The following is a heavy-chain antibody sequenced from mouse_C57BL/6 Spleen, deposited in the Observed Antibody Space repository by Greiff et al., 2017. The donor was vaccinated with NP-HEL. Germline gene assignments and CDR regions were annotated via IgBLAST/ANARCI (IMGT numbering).Heavy chain of an antibody. CDR3: ARGGYDYDGWYFDV. Sequence: EVKLMESGPGMVKPSQSLSLTCTVTGYSITSGYDWHWIRHFPGNKLEWMGYISYSGSTNYNPSLKSRISITHDTSKNHFFLKLNSVTTEDTATYYCARGGYDYDGWYFDVWGTGTTVTVSS. CDR2: ISYSGST. D-gene: IGHD2-4*01. CDR1: GYSITSGYD. V-gene: IGHV3-1*01. J-gene: IGHJ1*03.